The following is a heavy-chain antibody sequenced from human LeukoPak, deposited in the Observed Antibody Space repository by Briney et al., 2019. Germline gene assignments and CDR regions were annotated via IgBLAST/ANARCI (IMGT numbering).Heavy chain of an antibody. J-gene: IGHJ4*02. D-gene: IGHD3-22*01. Sequence: PGGSLRLSCAASGFTFDDYAMHWVRQAPGKGLEWVSGISWNGGSIGYADSVKGRFTISRDNAKNSLYLQMNSLRAEDMALYYCAKASTQDYDSSGYSLTYWGQGTLVTVSS. CDR3: AKASTQDYDSSGYSLTY. CDR1: GFTFDDYA. V-gene: IGHV3-9*03. CDR2: ISWNGGSI.